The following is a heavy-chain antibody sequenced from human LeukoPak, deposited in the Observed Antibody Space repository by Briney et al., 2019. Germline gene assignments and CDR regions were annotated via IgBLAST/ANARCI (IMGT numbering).Heavy chain of an antibody. D-gene: IGHD3-22*01. J-gene: IGHJ4*02. CDR1: GFTFSNYW. Sequence: GGSLRLSCAASGFTFSNYWMHWVRQVPGKGLVWVSRINSDGSSPRYADSVKGRFTISRDNSKNTLYLQMNSLRAEDTAVYYCAKETYYYDSSAWGSWGQGTLVTVSS. V-gene: IGHV3-74*01. CDR2: INSDGSSP. CDR3: AKETYYYDSSAWGS.